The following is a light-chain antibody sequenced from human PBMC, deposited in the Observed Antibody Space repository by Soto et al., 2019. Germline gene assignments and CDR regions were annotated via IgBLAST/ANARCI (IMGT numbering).Light chain of an antibody. CDR3: QQYGSLGT. CDR1: QSFSSSY. Sequence: ENVLTQSRGTLSWSPGERATLSCRASQSFSSSYLAWYQQKPGQAPRLLIYGTSNRATGVPDRFSGSGSQRDFTLTISRLEPEDFAVYYCQQYGSLGTLGQETRVEIK. J-gene: IGKJ1*01. CDR2: GTS. V-gene: IGKV3-20*01.